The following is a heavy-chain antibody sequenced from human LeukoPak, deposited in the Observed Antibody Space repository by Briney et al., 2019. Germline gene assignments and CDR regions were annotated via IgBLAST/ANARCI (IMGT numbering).Heavy chain of an antibody. CDR3: ARPHLQYYADYPPDF. Sequence: ASVKVSCKASGGTFSSYAISWVRQAPGQGLEWMGGIIPIFGTANYAQKFQGRVTITADESTSTAYMELSSLRSEDTAVYYSARPHLQYYADYPPDFWGPGTLVTVSS. D-gene: IGHD4-17*01. J-gene: IGHJ4*02. CDR1: GGTFSSYA. V-gene: IGHV1-69*13. CDR2: IIPIFGTA.